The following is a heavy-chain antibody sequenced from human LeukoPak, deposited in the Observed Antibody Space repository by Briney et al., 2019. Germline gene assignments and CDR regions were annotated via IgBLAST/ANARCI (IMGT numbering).Heavy chain of an antibody. CDR3: ARDNNVRLYCGSTSCYRYYYYGMDV. Sequence: PGGSLRLSCAASGFTFSSYSMNWVRQAPGKGLEWVSSISSSSSYIYYADSVKGRFTISRDNAKNSLYLQMNSLRAEDTAVYYCARDNNVRLYCGSTSCYRYYYYGMDVWGQGTTVTVSS. CDR1: GFTFSSYS. CDR2: ISSSSSYI. J-gene: IGHJ6*02. D-gene: IGHD2-2*01. V-gene: IGHV3-21*01.